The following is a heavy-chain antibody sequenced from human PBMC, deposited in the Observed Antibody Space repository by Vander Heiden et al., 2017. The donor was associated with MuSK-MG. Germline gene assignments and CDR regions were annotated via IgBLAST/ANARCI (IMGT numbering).Heavy chain of an antibody. V-gene: IGHV1-8*01. CDR2: LNPNSGNT. CDR1: GYTFSSYD. J-gene: IGHJ4*02. D-gene: IGHD1-26*01. Sequence: QVQLVQSGAEVKKPGASVTVSCKASGYTFSSYDIHWVRQATGQGLEWMGWLNPNSGNTGYAQNFQGRVTMTGTTSIRTAYMELSCLTSDDTAVYYCARAWGATSLDYWGQGTLVIVSS. CDR3: ARAWGATSLDY.